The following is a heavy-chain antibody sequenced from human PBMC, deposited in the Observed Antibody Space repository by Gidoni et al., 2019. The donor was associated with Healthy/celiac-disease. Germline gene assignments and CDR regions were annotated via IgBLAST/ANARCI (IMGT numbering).Heavy chain of an antibody. Sequence: EVQLVESGGGLVQPGRSLRLSCTASGFTFGDYAMSWVRQAPGKGLEWVGFIRSKAYGGTTEYAASVKGRFTISRDDSKSIAYLQMNSLKTEDTAVYYCTRIRDYYDSSGPWGQGTLVTVSS. V-gene: IGHV3-49*04. CDR2: IRSKAYGGTT. CDR1: GFTFGDYA. CDR3: TRIRDYYDSSGP. J-gene: IGHJ5*02. D-gene: IGHD3-22*01.